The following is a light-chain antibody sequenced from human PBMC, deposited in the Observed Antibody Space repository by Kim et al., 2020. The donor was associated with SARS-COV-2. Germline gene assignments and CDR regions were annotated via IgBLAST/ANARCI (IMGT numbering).Light chain of an antibody. CDR2: DAS. Sequence: DMVLTQSPATLSLSPGERATLSCRASQSISTFLAWYQQKPGQGPRLLIYDASQRAAGIPGRFSGSGSGTDFTLTISSLEPEDFAVYYCQQRAEWITFGQGTRLEIK. CDR3: QQRAEWIT. V-gene: IGKV3-11*01. CDR1: QSISTF. J-gene: IGKJ5*01.